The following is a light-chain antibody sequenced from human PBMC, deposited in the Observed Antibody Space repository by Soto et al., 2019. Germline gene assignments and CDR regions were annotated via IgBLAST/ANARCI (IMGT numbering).Light chain of an antibody. J-gene: IGKJ4*01. CDR2: AAS. CDR1: QGIYNY. V-gene: IGKV1-27*01. Sequence: MNQSPSSVSAYIGDRVTITCRASQGIYNYLAWYQQKPGKVPKILIYAASSLVSGVPSRFSGSGSGTDFTLTISSLEPEDFAVYYCQQRSDWPLTFGGG. CDR3: QQRSDWPLT.